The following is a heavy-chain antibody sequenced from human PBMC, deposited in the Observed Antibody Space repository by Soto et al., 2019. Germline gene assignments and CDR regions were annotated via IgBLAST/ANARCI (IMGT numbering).Heavy chain of an antibody. V-gene: IGHV4-61*08. Sequence: SETLSLTCTVSGASIRSTDYYWSWIRQAPGKGLEWIGYVYYTGSTYYNPSLKSRVTISVDTSKNQFSLKLSSVTAADTAVYYCARYYYDSSGARGFQHWGQGTLVTVSS. J-gene: IGHJ1*01. D-gene: IGHD3-22*01. CDR2: VYYTGST. CDR3: ARYYYDSSGARGFQH. CDR1: GASIRSTDYY.